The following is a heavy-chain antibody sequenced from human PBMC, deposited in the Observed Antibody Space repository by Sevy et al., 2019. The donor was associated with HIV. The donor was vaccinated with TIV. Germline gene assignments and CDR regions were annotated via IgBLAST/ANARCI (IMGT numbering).Heavy chain of an antibody. CDR2: IYYNVRI. V-gene: IGHV4-61*01. CDR1: GGCVSSDTYY. Sequence: SETLSLTCTVSGGCVSSDTYYWTWIRQPPGKGLEFIGYIYYNVRINYYPSLKSRVTISVDTSKNQFSLKVTSVTAADTAVYYCTRVGGLTDYGMDVWGQGPTVTVSS. CDR3: TRVGGLTDYGMDV. D-gene: IGHD1-26*01. J-gene: IGHJ6*02.